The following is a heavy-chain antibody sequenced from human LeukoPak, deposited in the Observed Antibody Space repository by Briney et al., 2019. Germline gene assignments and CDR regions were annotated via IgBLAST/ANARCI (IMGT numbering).Heavy chain of an antibody. CDR2: ISGSGGST. J-gene: IGHJ4*02. Sequence: GGSLRLSCEASGFTFRNYAMKWVRQSPGKGLEYVSGISGSGGSTYYADSVKGRFTISRDNSKNTLYLQMNSLRAEDTAVYYCAKDQAVVITGLLDYWGQGTLVTVSS. CDR1: GFTFRNYA. V-gene: IGHV3-23*01. D-gene: IGHD3-22*01. CDR3: AKDQAVVITGLLDY.